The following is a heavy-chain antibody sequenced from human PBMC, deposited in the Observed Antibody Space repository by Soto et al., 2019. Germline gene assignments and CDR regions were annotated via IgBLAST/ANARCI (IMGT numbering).Heavy chain of an antibody. J-gene: IGHJ4*02. D-gene: IGHD3-22*01. CDR1: GGTFISYA. V-gene: IGHV1-69*13. CDR2: IIPIFGTA. CDR3: ASHHLNGDSSGYPTGFDY. Sequence: SVKVSCKASGGTFISYAISWVRQAPGQGLEWMGGIIPIFGTANYAQKFQGRVTITADESTSTAYMELSSLRSEDTAVYYCASHHLNGDSSGYPTGFDYWGQGTLVTVSS.